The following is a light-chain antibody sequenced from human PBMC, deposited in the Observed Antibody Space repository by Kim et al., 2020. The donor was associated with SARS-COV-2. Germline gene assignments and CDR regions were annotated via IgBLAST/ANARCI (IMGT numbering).Light chain of an antibody. CDR2: VAS. V-gene: IGKV3-20*01. CDR3: NQSSSSVWT. CDR1: ERTTSRY. Sequence: SATLSGWAGERTTSRYLPGYLYTPGQAPRVRINVASSRAAGTLDRLSGSGSGTEFTLTISRREPEDVAVYDCNQSSSSVWTLGQGTKV. J-gene: IGKJ1*01.